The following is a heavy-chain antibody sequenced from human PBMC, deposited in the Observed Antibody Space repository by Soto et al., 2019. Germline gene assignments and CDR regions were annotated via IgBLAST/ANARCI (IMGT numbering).Heavy chain of an antibody. CDR3: AKEQRAYDSSGYYFDY. Sequence: GGSLRLSCAASGFTFSSYAMSWVRQAPGKGLEWVSAISGSGGSTYYADSVKGRFTISRDNSKNTLYLQMNSLRAEDTAVYYCAKEQRAYDSSGYYFDYWGQGTLVTVSS. CDR1: GFTFSSYA. J-gene: IGHJ4*02. CDR2: ISGSGGST. V-gene: IGHV3-23*01. D-gene: IGHD3-22*01.